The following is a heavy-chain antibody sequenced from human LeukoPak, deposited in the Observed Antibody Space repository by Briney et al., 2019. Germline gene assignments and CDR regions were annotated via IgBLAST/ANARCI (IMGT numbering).Heavy chain of an antibody. CDR1: GFTFSSYW. CDR2: IKQDGSEK. D-gene: IGHD3-22*01. CDR3: ARDIVVVIDDAFDI. J-gene: IGHJ3*02. V-gene: IGHV3-7*01. Sequence: GGSLRLSCAASGFTFSSYWMSWVRQAPGKGLEWVVNIKQDGSEKYYVDSVKGRFTISRDNAKNSLYLQMNSLRAEDTAVYYCARDIVVVIDDAFDIWGQGTMVTVSS.